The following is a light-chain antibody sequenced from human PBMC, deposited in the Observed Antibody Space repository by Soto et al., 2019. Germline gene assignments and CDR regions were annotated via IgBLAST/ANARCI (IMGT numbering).Light chain of an antibody. CDR1: QRIDSW. V-gene: IGKV1-5*03. J-gene: IGKJ1*01. CDR3: QQYTTFPT. CDR2: EAS. Sequence: DIQMTQSPSTLSASVGDRVIITCRASQRIDSWLAWYQQKPGKAPKLLIYEASSLESEVPSRFSGSGSGTEFTLTINRLQPDDFTTYYCQQYTTFPTFGQGTKVEIK.